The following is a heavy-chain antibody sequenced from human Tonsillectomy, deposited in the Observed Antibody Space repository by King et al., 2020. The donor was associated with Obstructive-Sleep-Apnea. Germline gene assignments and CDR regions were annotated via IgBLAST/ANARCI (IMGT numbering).Heavy chain of an antibody. J-gene: IGHJ2*01. CDR3: ARGAAVTDWYFDI. V-gene: IGHV3-48*01. CDR2: ISSSSSTI. D-gene: IGHD4-23*01. CDR1: GFSFSSYN. Sequence: VQLVESGGSLVQPGGSLRLSCAASGFSFSSYNMNWVRQAPGKGLEWVSYISSSSSTIFYAESVKGRFTISRDNVKNSLHLQMKSLRAEDTAVYYCARGAAVTDWYFDIWGRGTLVTVSS.